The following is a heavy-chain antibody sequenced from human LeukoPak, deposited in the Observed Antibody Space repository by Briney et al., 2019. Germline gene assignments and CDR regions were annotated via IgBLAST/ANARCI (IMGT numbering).Heavy chain of an antibody. CDR1: GFTFSRYA. Sequence: GGSLRLSCAASGFTFSRYAMNWVRQAPGKGLEWVSYINTDSSDIHYADSVKGRFTISRDNARNTLYLQLSSLRAEDSAVYYCSRDTFQPGLIDSWGQGTLVTVSS. CDR3: SRDTFQPGLIDS. D-gene: IGHD2-2*01. J-gene: IGHJ4*02. V-gene: IGHV3-21*05. CDR2: INTDSSDI.